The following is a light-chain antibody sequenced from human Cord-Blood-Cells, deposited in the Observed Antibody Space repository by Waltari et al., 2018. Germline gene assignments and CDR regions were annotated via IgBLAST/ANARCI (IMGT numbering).Light chain of an antibody. J-gene: IGKJ3*01. CDR1: QSVSSN. CDR3: QQYNNWPPFT. V-gene: IGKV3-15*01. Sequence: EIVMTQSPATLSVSPGVRATLSCRASQSVSSNLAWYQQKPGQDPRLLIYGASTRATGSPARFSGSGSGTEFTLTISSLQSEDFAVYYCQQYNNWPPFTFGPGTKVDIK. CDR2: GAS.